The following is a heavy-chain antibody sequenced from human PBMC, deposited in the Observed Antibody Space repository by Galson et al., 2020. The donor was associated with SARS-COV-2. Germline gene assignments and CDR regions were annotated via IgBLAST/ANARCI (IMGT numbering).Heavy chain of an antibody. J-gene: IGHJ6*03. Sequence: GGSLRLSCATSGFTFSRYTMNWVRQAPGKGLEWVSSISSSSTFTYYADSVKGRFTISRDTAKKSLSLRINSLRAEDTAVYYCARGEGYCSGTSCYHMDVWGKGTTVT. CDR1: GFTFSRYT. CDR2: ISSSSTFT. D-gene: IGHD2-2*01. V-gene: IGHV3-21*01. CDR3: ARGEGYCSGTSCYHMDV.